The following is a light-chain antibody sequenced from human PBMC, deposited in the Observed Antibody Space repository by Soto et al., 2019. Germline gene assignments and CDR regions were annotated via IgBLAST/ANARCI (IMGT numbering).Light chain of an antibody. V-gene: IGKV3-20*01. CDR3: EQYGSSLTWT. CDR2: GAS. J-gene: IGKJ1*01. Sequence: EIVLTQSPGTLSLSPGERATLSCRASQSVSSSYLAWYQQKPGQAPRLLIYGASSRATGIPDRFSGSGSGTDFTLTISRLEPGDFAVYYCEQYGSSLTWTCGQGTKVEIK. CDR1: QSVSSSY.